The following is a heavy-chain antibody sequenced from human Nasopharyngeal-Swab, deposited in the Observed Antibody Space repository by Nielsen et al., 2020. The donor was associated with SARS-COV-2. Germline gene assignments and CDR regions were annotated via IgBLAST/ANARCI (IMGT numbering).Heavy chain of an antibody. V-gene: IGHV3-30-3*01. CDR2: ISYDGTNK. CDR1: GFIFSSYA. CDR3: ARDPDNWNDGSFDY. D-gene: IGHD1-1*01. Sequence: GGSLRLSCAASGFIFSSYAMHWVRQPPGKGLEWVAVISYDGTNKYNADSVKGRFTISRDNSKNTLYLQMNSLRAEDTAVYYCARDPDNWNDGSFDYWGQGTLVTVSS. J-gene: IGHJ4*02.